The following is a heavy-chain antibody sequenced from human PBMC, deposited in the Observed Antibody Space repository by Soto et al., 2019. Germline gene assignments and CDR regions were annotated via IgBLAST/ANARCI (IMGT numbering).Heavy chain of an antibody. CDR2: IYYSGST. V-gene: IGHV4-39*01. D-gene: IGHD4-4*01. CDR3: ARRSPSVTTPGLTFYYYYYMDV. CDR1: GGSISSSSYY. Sequence: ASETLSLTCTVSGGSISSSSYYWGWIRQPPGKGLEWIGSIYYSGSTYYNPSLKSRVTISVDTSKNQFSLKLSSVTAADTAAYYCARRSPSVTTPGLTFYYYYYMDVWGKGTTVTVSS. J-gene: IGHJ6*03.